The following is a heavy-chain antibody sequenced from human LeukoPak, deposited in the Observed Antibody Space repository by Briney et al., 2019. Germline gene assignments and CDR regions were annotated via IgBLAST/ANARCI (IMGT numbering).Heavy chain of an antibody. J-gene: IGHJ4*02. Sequence: PGGSLRLSCAASGFTFSSYGMHWVRQAPGKGLEWVAFIRYDGSNKYYADSVKGRFTISRDNSKNTLYLQMNSLRADDTAVYYCAKDARSSSWSYSFDYWGQGTLVTVSS. V-gene: IGHV3-30*02. CDR1: GFTFSSYG. D-gene: IGHD6-13*01. CDR2: IRYDGSNK. CDR3: AKDARSSSWSYSFDY.